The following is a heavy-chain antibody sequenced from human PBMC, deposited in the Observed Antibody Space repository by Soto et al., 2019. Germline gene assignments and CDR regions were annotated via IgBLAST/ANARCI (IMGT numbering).Heavy chain of an antibody. J-gene: IGHJ3*01. V-gene: IGHV1-18*01. Sequence: ASVKVSCKASGYIFNNYGFNWVLQAPGQGLEWMGRISAFNGYTNFAQKFQGRVTLTTDTSTNTAYMELSSLRSDDTAIYYCARGRGVVIPAGTPDAFDVWGQGTMVTVSS. CDR1: GYIFNNYG. D-gene: IGHD2-21*01. CDR3: ARGRGVVIPAGTPDAFDV. CDR2: ISAFNGYT.